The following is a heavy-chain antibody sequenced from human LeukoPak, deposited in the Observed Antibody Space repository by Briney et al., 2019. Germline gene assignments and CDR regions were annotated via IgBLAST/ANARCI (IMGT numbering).Heavy chain of an antibody. CDR1: GVSIRSSTYY. Sequence: SQTLSLTCAVSGVSIRSSTYYWGWIRQPPGKGLDCNGNVYYSGSTYYNPSLKSRVTISVDTSKNQISLKLNSVTAADTAVYYCARQAISGYDPPPFDSWGQGTLVTVSS. J-gene: IGHJ4*02. V-gene: IGHV4-39*01. CDR3: ARQAISGYDPPPFDS. CDR2: VYYSGST. D-gene: IGHD5-12*01.